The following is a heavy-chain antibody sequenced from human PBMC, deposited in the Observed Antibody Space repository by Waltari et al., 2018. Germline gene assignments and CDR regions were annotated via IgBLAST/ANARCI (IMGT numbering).Heavy chain of an antibody. J-gene: IGHJ6*03. CDR2: IWYDGSNK. D-gene: IGHD6-13*01. CDR3: ARSVAAHRYYYYYMDV. CDR1: GFTFSSYG. Sequence: QVQLVESGGGVVQPGRSLRLSCAASGFTFSSYGMHWVRQAPGQGLEWVAFIWYDGSNKYYADSVKGRFTTSRDNSKNTLYLQMNSLRAEDTAVYYCARSVAAHRYYYYYMDVWGKGTTVTVSS. V-gene: IGHV3-33*01.